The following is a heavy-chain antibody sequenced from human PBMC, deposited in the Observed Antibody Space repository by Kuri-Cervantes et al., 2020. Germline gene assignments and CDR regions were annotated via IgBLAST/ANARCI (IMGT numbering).Heavy chain of an antibody. D-gene: IGHD3-22*01. CDR3: ARGRPKSYYDSSGYLYDY. Sequence: SETLSLTCTVSGGSISSYYWSWIRQPPGKGLEWIGYIYYSGSTNYNPSLKSRVTISVDTSKNQSSLKLSSVTAADTAVYYCARGRPKSYYDSSGYLYDYWGQGTLVTVSS. V-gene: IGHV4-59*12. CDR2: IYYSGST. CDR1: GGSISSYY. J-gene: IGHJ4*02.